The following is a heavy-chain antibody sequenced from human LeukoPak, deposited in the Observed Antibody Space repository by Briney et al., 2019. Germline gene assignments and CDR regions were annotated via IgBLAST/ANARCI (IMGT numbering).Heavy chain of an antibody. CDR2: LSGSGGST. Sequence: GGSLRLSCAASGFTFSNYAMSWVRQAPGKGLEWVSGLSGSGGSTYYADSVKGRFTISRDNFKNTHYLQMNSLRAEDTAVYYCAKGGGGDFPFDYWGQGTLVTVSS. CDR3: AKGGGGDFPFDY. CDR1: GFTFSNYA. V-gene: IGHV3-23*01. D-gene: IGHD2-21*02. J-gene: IGHJ4*02.